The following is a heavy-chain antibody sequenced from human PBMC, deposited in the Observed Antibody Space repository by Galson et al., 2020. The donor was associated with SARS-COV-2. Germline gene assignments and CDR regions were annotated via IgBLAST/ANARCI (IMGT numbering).Heavy chain of an antibody. CDR3: ARQSSGDILNRDY. D-gene: IGHD2-15*01. J-gene: IGHJ4*02. V-gene: IGHV3-48*03. CDR2: ISSSGSTI. Sequence: GGSLRLSCAAAGFTFDNHEMNWVRQAPGKGLEWLSYISSSGSTIYYADSVKGRFTISRDNARHSLYLQINSLRADDTAVYFCARQSSGDILNRDYWGQGTQVTVAS. CDR1: GFTFDNHE.